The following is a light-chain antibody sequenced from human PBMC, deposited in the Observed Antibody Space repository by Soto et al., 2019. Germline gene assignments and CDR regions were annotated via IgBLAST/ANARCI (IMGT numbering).Light chain of an antibody. CDR3: CSYAVNFDV. J-gene: IGLJ1*01. CDR1: SSDVGGYNY. CDR2: GVT. Sequence: QSALTQPRSVSGSPGQSVTISCTGTSSDVGGYNYVSWFQQHPGKAPKLMIYGVTERPSGVPDRFSGSKSGNTASLTISGLQAEDEADYYCCSYAVNFDVFGTGTKLTVL. V-gene: IGLV2-11*01.